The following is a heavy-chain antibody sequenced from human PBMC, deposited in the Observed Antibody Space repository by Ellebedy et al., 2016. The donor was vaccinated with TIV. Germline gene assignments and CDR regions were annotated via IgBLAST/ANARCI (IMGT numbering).Heavy chain of an antibody. V-gene: IGHV4-34*01. J-gene: IGHJ4*02. CDR3: ARDEGGSGSLSY. D-gene: IGHD3-10*01. CDR1: GGSFSGYY. Sequence: SETLSLTCAVYGGSFSGYYWSWIRQPPGKGLEWIGEINHSGSTNYIKSRVTISVDTSKNQFSLRLSSVTAADTAIYYCARDEGGSGSLSYWGQGTLVTVSS. CDR2: INHSGST.